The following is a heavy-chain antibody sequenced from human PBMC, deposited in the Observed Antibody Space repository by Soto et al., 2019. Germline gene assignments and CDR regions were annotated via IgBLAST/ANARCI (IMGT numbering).Heavy chain of an antibody. CDR3: AGPTLGATRVLEPFDY. Sequence: PGGSLRLSCAASGFTFSSYAMSWVRQAPGKGLEWVSAISGSGGSTYYADSVKGRFTISRDNSKNTLYLQMNSLRAEDTAVYYCAGPTLGATRVLEPFDYWGQGTLVTVSS. V-gene: IGHV3-23*01. D-gene: IGHD1-26*01. CDR1: GFTFSSYA. CDR2: ISGSGGST. J-gene: IGHJ4*02.